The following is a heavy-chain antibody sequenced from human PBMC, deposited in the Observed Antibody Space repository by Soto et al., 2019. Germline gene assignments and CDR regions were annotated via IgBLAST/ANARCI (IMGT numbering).Heavy chain of an antibody. CDR1: GDSVSSNSAA. J-gene: IGHJ6*02. D-gene: IGHD6-13*01. V-gene: IGHV6-1*01. CDR3: ARDRWDAGQQLVLVWYYYYGMDV. Sequence: PSQTLSLTCAISGDSVSSNSAAWNWIRQSPSRGLEWLGRTYYRSKWYNDYAVSVKSRITINPDTSKNQFSLQLNSVTPEDTAVYYCARDRWDAGQQLVLVWYYYYGMDVWGQGTTVRVCS. CDR2: TYYRSKWYN.